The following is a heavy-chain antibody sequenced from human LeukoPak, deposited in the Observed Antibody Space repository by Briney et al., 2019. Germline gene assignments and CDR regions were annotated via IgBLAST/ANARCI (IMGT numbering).Heavy chain of an antibody. D-gene: IGHD2-15*01. CDR1: GGSFSGYY. V-gene: IGHV4-34*01. CDR2: IYYSGNT. J-gene: IGHJ5*02. CDR3: ARALGYCSGGSCTRGYNWFDP. Sequence: PSETLSLTCAVYGGSFSGYYWGWIRQPPGKGLEWIGTIYYSGNTYYNPSLKSRVTISVDTSMNQFSLELSFVTTADTAVYYCARALGYCSGGSCTRGYNWFDPWGQGTLVTVPS.